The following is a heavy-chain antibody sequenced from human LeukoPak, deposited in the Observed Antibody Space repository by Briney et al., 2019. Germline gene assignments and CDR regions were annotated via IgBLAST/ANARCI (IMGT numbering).Heavy chain of an antibody. V-gene: IGHV1-69*04. Sequence: GASVKVSCKASGYTFTSYGISWVRQAPGQGLKRMGRIIPILGIANYAQKFQGRVTITADKSTSTAYMELSSLRSEDTAVYYCAISRSSSNYYYYGMDVWGQGTTVTVSS. CDR1: GYTFTSYG. D-gene: IGHD6-6*01. CDR3: AISRSSSNYYYYGMDV. CDR2: IIPILGIA. J-gene: IGHJ6*02.